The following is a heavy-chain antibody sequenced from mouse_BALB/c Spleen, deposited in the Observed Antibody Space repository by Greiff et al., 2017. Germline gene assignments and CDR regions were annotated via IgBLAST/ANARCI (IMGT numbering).Heavy chain of an antibody. J-gene: IGHJ4*01. CDR3: ARRGYGAMDY. CDR1: GFAFSSYD. Sequence: EVQLVESGGGLVKPGGSLKLSCAASGFAFSSYDMSWVRQTPEKRLEWVAYISSGGGSTYYPDTVKGRFTISRDNAKNTLYLQMSSLKSEDTAMYYCARRGYGAMDYWGQGTSVTVSS. D-gene: IGHD3-1*01. CDR2: ISSGGGST. V-gene: IGHV5-12-1*01.